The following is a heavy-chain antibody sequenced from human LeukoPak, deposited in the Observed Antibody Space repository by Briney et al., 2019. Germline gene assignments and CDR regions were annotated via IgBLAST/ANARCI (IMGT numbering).Heavy chain of an antibody. CDR3: ARGGVRFLEWFRSDNWFDP. CDR2: IYYSGST. Sequence: SETLSLTCTVSGGSISSYYWSWIRQPPGKGLEWIGCIYYSGSTNYNPSLKSRVTISVDTSKNQFSLKLSSVTAADTAVYYCARGGVRFLEWFRSDNWFDPWGQGTLVTVSS. D-gene: IGHD3-3*01. V-gene: IGHV4-59*01. J-gene: IGHJ5*02. CDR1: GGSISSYY.